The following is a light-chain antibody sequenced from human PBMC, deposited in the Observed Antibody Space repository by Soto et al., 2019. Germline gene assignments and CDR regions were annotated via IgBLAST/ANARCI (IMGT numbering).Light chain of an antibody. Sequence: EIVLTQSPGTLSLSPGERATLSCRASQSVSSSYLAWYRQKPGQAPSLLMYGASTRAPGIPERSSGTGSGTDFTLTISRLEPEDFAVYYCQQYGSSPRTFGQGTKVDIK. CDR2: GAS. J-gene: IGKJ1*01. CDR1: QSVSSSY. V-gene: IGKV3-20*01. CDR3: QQYGSSPRT.